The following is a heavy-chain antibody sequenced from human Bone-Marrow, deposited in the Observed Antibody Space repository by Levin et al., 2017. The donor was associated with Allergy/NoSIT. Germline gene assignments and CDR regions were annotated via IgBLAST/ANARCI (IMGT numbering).Heavy chain of an antibody. CDR1: GYTFRNYG. CDR3: ARDHGYRGYLLD. CDR2: ISPYNGKT. V-gene: IGHV1-18*01. D-gene: IGHD5-12*01. Sequence: ASVKVSCKASGYTFRNYGISWVRQAPGQGLEWVGWISPYNGKTTHAQKFQGRVTMTTDTSTSTVYMDLGSLRSDDTAVYYCARDHGYRGYLLDWGQGTLVTVSS. J-gene: IGHJ4*02.